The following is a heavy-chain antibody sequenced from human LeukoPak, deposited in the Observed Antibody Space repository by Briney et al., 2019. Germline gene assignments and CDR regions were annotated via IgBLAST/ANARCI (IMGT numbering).Heavy chain of an antibody. CDR3: ARDRVLDYYDSSGYDY. J-gene: IGHJ4*02. CDR2: IYYSGST. Sequence: SETLSLTCTVSGGSISSYYWSWIRQPPGKGLEWIGYIYYSGSTNYNPSLKSRVTISVDTSKNQFSLKLSSVTAADTAVYYCARDRVLDYYDSSGYDYWGQGTLVTVSS. CDR1: GGSISSYY. V-gene: IGHV4-59*01. D-gene: IGHD3-22*01.